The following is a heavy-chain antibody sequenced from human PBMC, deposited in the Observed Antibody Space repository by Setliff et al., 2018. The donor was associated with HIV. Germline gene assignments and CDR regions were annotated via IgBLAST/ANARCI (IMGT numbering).Heavy chain of an antibody. CDR1: GGSISSGGYY. D-gene: IGHD3-3*01. Sequence: SETLSLTCTVSGGSISSGGYYWSWIRQHPGKGLEWIGYIYYSGGTYYNPSLKSRVTISVDTSKNQFSLDLSSVTAADTAVYYCARHVLDYNFWSGYSTQNCFDYWGQGTLVTVSS. J-gene: IGHJ4*02. V-gene: IGHV4-31*03. CDR3: ARHVLDYNFWSGYSTQNCFDY. CDR2: IYYSGGT.